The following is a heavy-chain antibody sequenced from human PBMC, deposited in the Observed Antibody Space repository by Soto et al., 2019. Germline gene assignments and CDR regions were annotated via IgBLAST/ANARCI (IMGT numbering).Heavy chain of an antibody. D-gene: IGHD5-18*01. V-gene: IGHV4-34*01. CDR1: GGSFSNYY. CDR2: INYSGST. CDR3: AKDGYHCVSFDS. Sequence: QVQLQQWGAGLLEPSETLSLTCDVYGGSFSNYYWSWIRQPPGKGLEWIGEINYSGSTNYNPSLKIRVTISVDTSKHQFSLKLSSVTAADTAVYYCAKDGYHCVSFDSWGQGTLVTVSS. J-gene: IGHJ4*02.